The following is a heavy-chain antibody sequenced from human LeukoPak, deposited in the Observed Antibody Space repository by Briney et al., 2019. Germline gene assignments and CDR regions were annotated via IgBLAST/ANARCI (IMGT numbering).Heavy chain of an antibody. Sequence: SETLSLTCSVSGASLESHYWSWIRQSPEKGLEWIGYISNNGGTNYNPSLKRRVTLSLDTSKNQLSLRLTSMTAADTTAYYCARGPDIVASSGVLDPWGQGALVTVSS. CDR3: ARGPDIVASSGVLDP. V-gene: IGHV4-59*11. CDR2: ISNNGGT. CDR1: GASLESHY. D-gene: IGHD5-12*01. J-gene: IGHJ5*02.